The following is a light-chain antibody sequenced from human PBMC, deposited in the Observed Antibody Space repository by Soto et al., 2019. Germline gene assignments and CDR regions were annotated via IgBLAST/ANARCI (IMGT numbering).Light chain of an antibody. CDR1: QSVSSN. CDR3: QQYNNWPYT. CDR2: GAS. V-gene: IGKV3-15*01. J-gene: IGKJ2*01. Sequence: EIVITQSPATLSVSPGERATLSCRASQSVSSNLAWYQQKRGQAPRLLIYGASTRAAGIPARFSGRGSGTEFTLTISSLQSEDLSVYYCQQYNNWPYTFGQGTNLEIK.